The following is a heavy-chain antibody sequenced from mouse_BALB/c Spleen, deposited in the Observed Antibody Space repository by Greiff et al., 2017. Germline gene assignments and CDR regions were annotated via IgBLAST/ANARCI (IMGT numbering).Heavy chain of an antibody. J-gene: IGHJ4*01. CDR3: ARYDAMDY. Sequence: EVQVVESGGDLVKPGGSLKLSCAASGFTFSSYGMSWVRQTPDKRLEWVATISSGGSYTYYPDSVKGRFTISRDNAKNTLYLQMSSLKSEDTAMYYCARYDAMDYWGQGTSVTVSS. CDR1: GFTFSSYG. CDR2: ISSGGSYT. D-gene: IGHD2-14*01. V-gene: IGHV5-6*01.